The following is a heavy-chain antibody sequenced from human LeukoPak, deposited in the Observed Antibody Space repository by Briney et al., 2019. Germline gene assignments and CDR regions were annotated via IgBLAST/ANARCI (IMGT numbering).Heavy chain of an antibody. D-gene: IGHD6-19*01. V-gene: IGHV4-59*12. CDR1: GGSISSYY. CDR2: IYYSGST. Sequence: PSETLSLTCTVSGGSISSYYWSWIRQPPGKGLEWIGEIYYSGSTNYNPSLKSRVTISVDKSKNQFSLKLSSVTAADTAVYYCARVQQWLVPNWFDPWGQGTLVTVSS. J-gene: IGHJ5*02. CDR3: ARVQQWLVPNWFDP.